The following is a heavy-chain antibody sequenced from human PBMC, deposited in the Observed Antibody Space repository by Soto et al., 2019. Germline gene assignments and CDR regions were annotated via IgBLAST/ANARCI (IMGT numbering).Heavy chain of an antibody. Sequence: PSETLSLTCAISGDSVSSSSAAWNWIRQSPSRGLEWLGSKYYRSKLYNDYAVSVKSRITINTETSKKQFSLQLNSVTPEDTAVYYCAAAGDRRNAGFHXWGQGTMFTVS. CDR2: KYYRSKLYN. V-gene: IGHV6-1*01. CDR1: GDSVSSSSAA. J-gene: IGHJ3*02. CDR3: AAAGDRRNAGFHX. D-gene: IGHD7-27*01.